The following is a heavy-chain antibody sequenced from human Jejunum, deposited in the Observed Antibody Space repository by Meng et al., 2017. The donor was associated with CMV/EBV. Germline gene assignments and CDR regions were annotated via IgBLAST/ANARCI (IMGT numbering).Heavy chain of an antibody. CDR1: GFTFSNAW. J-gene: IGHJ4*02. CDR2: VKSEIDGATT. Sequence: CAASGFTFSNAWMNWVRQAPGKGLGWVGRVKSEIDGATTDYAAPVKGRFTISRDDSKNTVYMQLNSLKSEDTGVYYCTTGGVVGSWGQGTLGTVSS. V-gene: IGHV3-15*01. CDR3: TTGGVVGS. D-gene: IGHD2-21*01.